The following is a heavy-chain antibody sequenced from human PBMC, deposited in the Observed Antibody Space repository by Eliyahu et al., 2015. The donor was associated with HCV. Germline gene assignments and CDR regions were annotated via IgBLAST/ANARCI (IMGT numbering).Heavy chain of an antibody. CDR2: IKXDGSEK. V-gene: IGHV3-7*03. CDR3: ARGDYYDSNTYYIEAFDV. D-gene: IGHD3-22*01. Sequence: EVQLVESGGGLVQPGGSLRXSCAXSGFSXXRYWMSWVRQAPGKGLEWVANIKXDGSEKYYVDSVKGRFTISRDNAKNSLYLQMSSLRAEDTALYYCARGDYYDSNTYYIEAFDVWGQGTMVTVSS. J-gene: IGHJ3*01. CDR1: GFSXXRYW.